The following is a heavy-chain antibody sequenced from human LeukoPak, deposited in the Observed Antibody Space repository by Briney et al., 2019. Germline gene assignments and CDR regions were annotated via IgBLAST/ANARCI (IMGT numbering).Heavy chain of an antibody. D-gene: IGHD3-22*01. CDR1: GGSFSGYY. Sequence: SETLSLTCAVYGGSFSGYYWCWIRHPPPQGQEWVGESNHSESTNYNPSLKSRVTISVDTSKTQFSLNLSSVTAADTAVYYSARGPYDSSGYYSKLFDYWGQGTLVTVSS. V-gene: IGHV4-34*01. J-gene: IGHJ4*02. CDR2: SNHSEST. CDR3: ARGPYDSSGYYSKLFDY.